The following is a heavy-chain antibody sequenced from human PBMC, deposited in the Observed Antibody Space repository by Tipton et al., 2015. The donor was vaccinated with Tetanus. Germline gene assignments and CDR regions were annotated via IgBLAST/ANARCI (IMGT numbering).Heavy chain of an antibody. Sequence: TLSLTCTVSGGSISSGGYYWSWIRQHPGKGLEWIGDIYFSGSTYYNPSLKSRVTISVDTSKNQFSLKLNSVTAADTAVYYCARDQARGARGWNYFDYLGPGTLVPVSS. CDR1: GGSISSGGYY. D-gene: IGHD1-26*01. V-gene: IGHV4-31*03. CDR3: ARDQARGARGWNYFDY. CDR2: IYFSGST. J-gene: IGHJ4*02.